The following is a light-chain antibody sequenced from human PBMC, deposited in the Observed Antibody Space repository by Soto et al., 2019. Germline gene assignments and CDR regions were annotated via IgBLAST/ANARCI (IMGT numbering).Light chain of an antibody. Sequence: DIQVTQSPPTLSASVGDRVTITCRASQTISTWMAWYQQKPGKAPKLLVYGASNVPTGVPSRFRGSGSGTDFTLSISSLQPDDFATYYCQQYSGPRTFGQGTKVDIK. J-gene: IGKJ1*01. CDR1: QTISTW. CDR3: QQYSGPRT. CDR2: GAS. V-gene: IGKV1-5*01.